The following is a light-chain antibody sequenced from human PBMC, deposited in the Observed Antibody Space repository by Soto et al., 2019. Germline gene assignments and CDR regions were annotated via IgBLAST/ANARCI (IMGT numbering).Light chain of an antibody. J-gene: IGLJ3*02. Sequence: QSVLTQPPSVSAAPGLKVTISCSGSSSNIGNNYVSWYQQFPGTAPKVIIFDNDERPPGTPDRFSGSKSGTSATLVITELQTGDEADYYCGTWDSTLSSDVFGGGTQLTVL. CDR1: SSNIGNNY. CDR2: DND. CDR3: GTWDSTLSSDV. V-gene: IGLV1-51*01.